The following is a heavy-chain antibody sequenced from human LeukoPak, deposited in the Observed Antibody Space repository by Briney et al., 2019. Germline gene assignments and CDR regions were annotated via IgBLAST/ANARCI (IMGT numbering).Heavy chain of an antibody. D-gene: IGHD2-15*01. CDR3: AREGRGVSGPYYYYGMDV. CDR2: IWYDGSNK. Sequence: GGSLRLSCAASGFTFSSYGMHWVRQAPGKGLEWVAVIWYDGSNKYYADSVKGRFTISRDNSKNTLYLQMNSLRAEDTAVYYCAREGRGVSGPYYYYGMDVWGQGTTVTVSS. V-gene: IGHV3-33*08. CDR1: GFTFSSYG. J-gene: IGHJ6*02.